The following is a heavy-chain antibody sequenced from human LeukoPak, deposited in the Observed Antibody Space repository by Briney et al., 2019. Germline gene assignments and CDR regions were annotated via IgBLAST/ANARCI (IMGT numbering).Heavy chain of an antibody. CDR3: AKALPVVAAKGNAFDI. CDR2: ISGSGGST. V-gene: IGHV3-23*01. J-gene: IGHJ3*02. CDR1: GFTFSSHA. Sequence: GGSLRLSCAASGFTFSSHAMSWVRQAPGKGLEWVSAISGSGGSTYYADSVKGRFTISRDNSKNTLYLQMNSLRAEDTAVYYCAKALPVVAAKGNAFDIWGQGTMVTVSS. D-gene: IGHD2-15*01.